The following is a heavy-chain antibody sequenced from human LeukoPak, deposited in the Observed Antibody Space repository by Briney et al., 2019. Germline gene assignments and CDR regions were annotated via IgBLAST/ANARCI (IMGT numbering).Heavy chain of an antibody. J-gene: IGHJ3*02. CDR1: GFTFSNYW. V-gene: IGHV3-7*01. Sequence: GGSLRLSCAASGFTFSNYWMSWVRQAPGKGLEWVANIEQDGNQKYYVNSVKGRYTISRDNANHLLYLQMNSLRAEDTAVYYCTREGNRRAFDIWGQGTMVTVSS. D-gene: IGHD1-14*01. CDR3: TREGNRRAFDI. CDR2: IEQDGNQK.